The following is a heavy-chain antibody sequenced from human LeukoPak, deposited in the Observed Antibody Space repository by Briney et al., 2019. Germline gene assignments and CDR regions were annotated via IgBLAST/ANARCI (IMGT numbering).Heavy chain of an antibody. V-gene: IGHV3-66*01. CDR3: AKSNRYSSTSSSCFDP. Sequence: QAGGSLRLSCAASGLTVSSNYMSWVRQAPGKGLEWVSVIYADGTTYYADSVKGRFTISRDDSKNTLYLQMSSLRAEDTAVYYCAKSNRYSSTSSSCFDPWGQGTLVTVSS. CDR2: IYADGTT. J-gene: IGHJ5*02. CDR1: GLTVSSNY. D-gene: IGHD6-6*01.